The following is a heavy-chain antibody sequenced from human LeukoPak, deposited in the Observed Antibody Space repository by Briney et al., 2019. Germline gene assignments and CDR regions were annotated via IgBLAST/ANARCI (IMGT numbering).Heavy chain of an antibody. CDR2: IYYTGNS. J-gene: IGHJ3*02. V-gene: IGHV4-31*03. CDR1: GGSISSGGYY. Sequence: PSQTLSLTCTVSGGSISSGGYYWSWIRQHPGRGLEWIGYIYYTGNSYYNPSLKSRVIISLDTSKNQFSLRVNSVTAADTAVYYCARTGYIYGSDAFDIWGQGTMVTVSP. CDR3: ARTGYIYGSDAFDI. D-gene: IGHD5-18*01.